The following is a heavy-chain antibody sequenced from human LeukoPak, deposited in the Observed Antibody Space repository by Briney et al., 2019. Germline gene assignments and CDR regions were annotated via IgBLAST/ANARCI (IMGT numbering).Heavy chain of an antibody. CDR3: YPSPERTPITSDY. CDR2: IPNDGSDN. V-gene: IGHV3-30*02. D-gene: IGHD1-14*01. Sequence: PGGSLRLSCAASGFIFSTYGMHWVRQAPGKGLEWLAFIPNDGSDNYYADSVKGRFTISRDNSKNTLYLQMSSLRVEDTAVYYCYPSPERTPITSDYWGQGTLVTVSS. CDR1: GFIFSTYG. J-gene: IGHJ4*02.